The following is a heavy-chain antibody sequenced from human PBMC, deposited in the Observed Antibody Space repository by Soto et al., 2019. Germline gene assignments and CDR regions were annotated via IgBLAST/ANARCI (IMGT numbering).Heavy chain of an antibody. CDR1: GFTFDDYA. V-gene: IGHV3-9*01. Sequence: EVQLVESGGGLVQPGRSLSLSCAASGFTFDDYAMHWVRQAPGKGLEWVSGISWNRGSLGYADSVKGRFTISRDNAKNSLYLQMNSLRAEDTALYYCAKWDDYGDRKEAFDIWGQGTMVTVSS. J-gene: IGHJ3*02. CDR3: AKWDDYGDRKEAFDI. D-gene: IGHD4-17*01. CDR2: ISWNRGSL.